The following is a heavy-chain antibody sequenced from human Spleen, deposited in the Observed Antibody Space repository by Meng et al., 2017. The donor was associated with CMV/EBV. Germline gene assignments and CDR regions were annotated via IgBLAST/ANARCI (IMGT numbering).Heavy chain of an antibody. CDR1: GYTFTGYY. V-gene: IGHV1-2*02. CDR2: INPNSDGT. J-gene: IGHJ4*03. D-gene: IGHD3-10*01. CDR3: ARNPNYYGSGSSGYFDY. Sequence: ASVKVSCKASGYTFTGYYMHWVRQAPGQGLEWMGWINPNSDGTNYAQKFQGRVTMTRDTSTSTAYMELSRLRSDDTAVYYCARNPNYYGSGSSGYFDYWGQGTLVTVSS.